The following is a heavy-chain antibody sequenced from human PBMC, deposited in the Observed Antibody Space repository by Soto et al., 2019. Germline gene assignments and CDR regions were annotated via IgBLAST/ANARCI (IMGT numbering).Heavy chain of an antibody. CDR1: GVSVTSYT. CDR3: ARDGMTTGDT. CDR2: VLSSVSA. D-gene: IGHD2-21*02. Sequence: QLQLQESGPGQVRPSETLSLTCIVSGVSVTSYTWSWVRQPANKGLEWIGRVLSSVSATYNPSLKRRVSISMDTAENRISLKLDSVTAADAGVYFCARDGMTTGDTWGPGTLVTVSS. V-gene: IGHV4-4*07. J-gene: IGHJ4*02.